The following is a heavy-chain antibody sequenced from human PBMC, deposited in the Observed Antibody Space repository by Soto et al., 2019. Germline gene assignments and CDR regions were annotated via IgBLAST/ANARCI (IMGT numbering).Heavy chain of an antibody. CDR1: GFTFSSYS. CDR2: ISSSSSTI. V-gene: IGHV3-48*02. Sequence: EVQLVESGGGLVQPGGSLRLSCAASGFTFSSYSMNWVRQAPGKGLEWVSYISSSSSTIYYADSVKGRFTISRDNAKKAMYRHMHRLRDEVTAVDYCVILGDYGDNEIDSWGQGNLVTVCS. D-gene: IGHD4-17*01. CDR3: VILGDYGDNEIDS. J-gene: IGHJ5*01.